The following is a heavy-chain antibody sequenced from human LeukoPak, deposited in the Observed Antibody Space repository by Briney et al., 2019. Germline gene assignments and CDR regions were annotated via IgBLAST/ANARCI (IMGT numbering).Heavy chain of an antibody. Sequence: GGSLRLSCAASGFTFSSYWMSWVRQAPGKGLEWVANIKQDGSEKYYVDSVKGRFTISRDNAKNSLYLQMNSLRAEDTAVYYCARAKGYYDFWSGYTYDPYYMDVWGKGTTVTVSS. D-gene: IGHD3-3*01. J-gene: IGHJ6*03. CDR1: GFTFSSYW. CDR2: IKQDGSEK. V-gene: IGHV3-7*01. CDR3: ARAKGYYDFWSGYTYDPYYMDV.